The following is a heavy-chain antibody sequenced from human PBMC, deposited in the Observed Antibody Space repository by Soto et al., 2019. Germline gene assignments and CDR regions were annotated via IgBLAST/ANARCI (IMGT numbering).Heavy chain of an antibody. Sequence: QVQLQESGPGLVKPSETLSLTCSVSGGSVSSGSYYWSWIRQSPEKGLEWIGYIYYTGGTKYNPSLPSRLTISADTSRNHFSLKLPSVTAADTAVYYCARLEVGLDYWGQGVLVTVSS. CDR3: ARLEVGLDY. CDR1: GGSVSSGSYY. D-gene: IGHD2-2*01. V-gene: IGHV4-61*03. CDR2: IYYTGGT. J-gene: IGHJ4*02.